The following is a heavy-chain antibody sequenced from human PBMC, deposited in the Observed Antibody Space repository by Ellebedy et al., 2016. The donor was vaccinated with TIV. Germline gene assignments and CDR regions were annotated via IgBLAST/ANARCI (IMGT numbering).Heavy chain of an antibody. V-gene: IGHV4-59*08. CDR2: IYYSGST. CDR1: GGSISSYY. CDR3: ARQGAYYYSGMDV. Sequence: GSLRLSCTVSGGSISSYYWSWIRQPPGKGLEWIGYIYYSGSTNYNPSLKSRVTISVDTSKNQFSLKLSSVTAADTAVYYCARQGAYYYSGMDVWGQGTTVTVSS. J-gene: IGHJ6*02.